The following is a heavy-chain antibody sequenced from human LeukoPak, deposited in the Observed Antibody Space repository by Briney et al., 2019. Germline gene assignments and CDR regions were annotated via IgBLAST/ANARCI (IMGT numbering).Heavy chain of an antibody. Sequence: GESLKISCKGSGFSFTSYWIGWVRQMPGKGLEWMGIINPGDSDTRYSPSFRDQVTISADKSISTAYLQWSSLKASDTAIYYCARRTRYCSSTNCYPPDYWGQGTLVTVSS. CDR1: GFSFTSYW. J-gene: IGHJ4*02. CDR3: ARRTRYCSSTNCYPPDY. D-gene: IGHD2-2*01. V-gene: IGHV5-51*01. CDR2: INPGDSDT.